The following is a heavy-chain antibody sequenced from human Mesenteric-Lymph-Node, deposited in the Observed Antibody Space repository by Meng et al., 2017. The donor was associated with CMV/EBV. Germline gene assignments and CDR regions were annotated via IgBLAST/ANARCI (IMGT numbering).Heavy chain of an antibody. Sequence: GGSLRLSCAASGFTFSIYAMHWVRQAPGKGLEWVAVISYDGSNKYYADSVKGRFTITRDNPKNSLYLQMNSLRAEDTAVYYCARDYWLNYGGDYYYYGMDVWGQGTTVTVSS. D-gene: IGHD4-11*01. V-gene: IGHV3-30*04. CDR2: ISYDGSNK. CDR1: GFTFSIYA. J-gene: IGHJ6*02. CDR3: ARDYWLNYGGDYYYYGMDV.